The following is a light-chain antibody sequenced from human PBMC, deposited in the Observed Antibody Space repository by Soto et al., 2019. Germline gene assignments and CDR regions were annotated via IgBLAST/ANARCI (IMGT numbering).Light chain of an antibody. CDR2: INN. CDR3: AAWDDSLNGYV. Sequence: QSMLTQPPSASGTPGQRVTISCSGSSSNIGRNTVNWYQQLPGTAPKLLIYINNQRPSGVPDRFSGSKSGTSASLAISGLQSEDEADYYCAAWDDSLNGYVFGTGTKVTVL. J-gene: IGLJ1*01. V-gene: IGLV1-44*01. CDR1: SSNIGRNT.